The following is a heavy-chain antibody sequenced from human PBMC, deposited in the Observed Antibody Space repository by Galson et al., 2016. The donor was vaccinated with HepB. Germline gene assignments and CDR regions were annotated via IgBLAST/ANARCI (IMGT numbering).Heavy chain of an antibody. J-gene: IGHJ5*01. CDR1: GFSLSSTGVG. Sequence: PALVKPTQTLTLTCTFSGFSLSSTGVGVGWVRQPPGKALEWLALIYWDDVKRYSPSLKSRLTITKDTSKNQVVLTMTNIEPVDTATYYCARRFPRYNWKSLAWFDSWGQGTLVTVSS. D-gene: IGHD1-1*01. CDR3: ARRFPRYNWKSLAWFDS. CDR2: IYWDDVK. V-gene: IGHV2-5*02.